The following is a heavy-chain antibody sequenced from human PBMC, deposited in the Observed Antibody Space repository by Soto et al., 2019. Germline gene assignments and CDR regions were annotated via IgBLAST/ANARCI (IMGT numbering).Heavy chain of an antibody. J-gene: IGHJ5*02. CDR3: ASAPGPVAGTYLHNWFDP. D-gene: IGHD6-19*01. CDR1: GGTFSSYA. Sequence: SVKVSCKASGGTFSSYAISWVRQAPGQGLEWMGGIIPIFGTANYAQKFQGRVTITADESTSTAYMELSSLRSEDTAVYYCASAPGPVAGTYLHNWFDPWGQGTLVTVSS. CDR2: IIPIFGTA. V-gene: IGHV1-69*13.